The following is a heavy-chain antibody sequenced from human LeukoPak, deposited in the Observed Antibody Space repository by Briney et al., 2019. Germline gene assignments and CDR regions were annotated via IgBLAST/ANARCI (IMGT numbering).Heavy chain of an antibody. CDR1: GFTFSSYA. CDR3: ANRQRDAFDI. V-gene: IGHV3-23*01. J-gene: IGHJ3*02. D-gene: IGHD1-1*01. Sequence: AGGSLRLSCAASGFTFSSYAMSWVRQAPGKGLERVSAISGSGGSTYYADSVKGRFTISRDNSKNTLYLQMNSLGAEDTAVYYCANRQRDAFDIWGQGTMVTVSS. CDR2: ISGSGGST.